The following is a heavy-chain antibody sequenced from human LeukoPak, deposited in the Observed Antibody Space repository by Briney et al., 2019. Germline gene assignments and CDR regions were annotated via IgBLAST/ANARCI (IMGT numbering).Heavy chain of an antibody. CDR1: GFNFNGYT. CDR2: ITSTSNYI. V-gene: IGHV3-21*04. CDR3: ARLKIDGTHFDY. Sequence: GGSLRLSCAASGFNFNGYTMSWVRQAPGKGLEWVSSITSTSNYIYYADSVKGRFTISGDSSKNTLYLQMNSLRAEDTAVYYCARLKIDGTHFDYWGQGTLVTVSS. D-gene: IGHD3-9*01. J-gene: IGHJ4*02.